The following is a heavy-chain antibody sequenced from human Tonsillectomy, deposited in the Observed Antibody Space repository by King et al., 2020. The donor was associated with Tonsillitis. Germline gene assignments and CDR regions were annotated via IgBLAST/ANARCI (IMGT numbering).Heavy chain of an antibody. Sequence: VQLVESGGGLVQPGGSLRLSCAASGFTFSSYAMSWVRQAPGKGLEWVSAVSGSGVSTYYADSVKGRFTISRDTSKNTLYLQMTSLRAEDTAIYYCAKGVVRITIFGVITPYDFWGQGTLVTVSS. J-gene: IGHJ4*02. CDR2: VSGSGVST. D-gene: IGHD3-3*01. CDR3: AKGVVRITIFGVITPYDF. CDR1: GFTFSSYA. V-gene: IGHV3-23*04.